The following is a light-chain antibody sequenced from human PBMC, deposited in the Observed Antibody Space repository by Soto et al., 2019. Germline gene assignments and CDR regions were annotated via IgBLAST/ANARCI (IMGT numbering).Light chain of an antibody. J-gene: IGKJ2*01. CDR1: QSISSY. V-gene: IGKV1-39*01. Sequence: DIQMTQSPSSLSASVGDRVTITCRASQSISSYLNWYQQKPGKAPKLLIYAASSLQSGVPSRFSGSGSGTDFTLTISSLQPEDFATYYCQQSYSTLRYTFGQGTK. CDR2: AAS. CDR3: QQSYSTLRYT.